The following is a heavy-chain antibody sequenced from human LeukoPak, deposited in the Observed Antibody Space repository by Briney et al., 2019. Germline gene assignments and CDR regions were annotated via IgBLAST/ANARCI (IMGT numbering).Heavy chain of an antibody. D-gene: IGHD4-17*01. CDR2: INPSGGST. V-gene: IGHV1-46*01. CDR3: ARTDYGDYRWYFDL. Sequence: ASVKVSCKASGYTFTNYYMNWVRQAPGQGLEWMGKINPSGGSTSYAQKFQGRVTMTRDTSTSTVYMELSSLRSEDTAVYYCARTDYGDYRWYFDLWGRGTLVTVSS. CDR1: GYTFTNYY. J-gene: IGHJ2*01.